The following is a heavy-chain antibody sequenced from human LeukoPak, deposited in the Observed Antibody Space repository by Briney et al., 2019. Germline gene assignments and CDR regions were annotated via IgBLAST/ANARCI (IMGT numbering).Heavy chain of an antibody. Sequence: SETPSLTCTVSGGSISSYYWSWIRQPPGKGLEWIGYIYYSGSTNYNPSLKSRVTISVDTSKNQFSLKLSSVTAADTAVYYCARGLYDSSGENAFDIWGQGTMVTVSS. V-gene: IGHV4-59*01. D-gene: IGHD3-22*01. J-gene: IGHJ3*02. CDR2: IYYSGST. CDR1: GGSISSYY. CDR3: ARGLYDSSGENAFDI.